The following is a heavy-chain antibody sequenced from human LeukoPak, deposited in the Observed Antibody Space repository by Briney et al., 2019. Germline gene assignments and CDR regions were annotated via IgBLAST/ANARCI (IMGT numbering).Heavy chain of an antibody. CDR3: ARDRSSGVAAASDYYYMDV. V-gene: IGHV1-18*01. CDR1: GYTFTSYG. CDR2: ISAYNGNT. Sequence: ASVKVSCKASGYTFTSYGISWVRQAPGQGLEWMGWISAYNGNTNYAQKLQGRVTMTTDTSTSTAYMELRRLRSDDTAVYYCARDRSSGVAAASDYYYMDVWGKGTTVTVSS. D-gene: IGHD6-13*01. J-gene: IGHJ6*03.